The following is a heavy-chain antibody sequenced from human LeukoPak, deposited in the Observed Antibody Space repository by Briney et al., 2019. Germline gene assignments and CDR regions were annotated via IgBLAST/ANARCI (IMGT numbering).Heavy chain of an antibody. CDR2: IYSGGSA. Sequence: GGSLRLSCAASGFTVSSNYMSWVRQAPGKGLEWASVIYSGGSAYYADSVKGRFTISRDNSKNTLYLQMNSLRAEDTAVYYCATSPVYSYGHPYYFDYWGQGTLVTVSS. CDR3: ATSPVYSYGHPYYFDY. J-gene: IGHJ4*02. V-gene: IGHV3-53*01. D-gene: IGHD5-18*01. CDR1: GFTVSSNY.